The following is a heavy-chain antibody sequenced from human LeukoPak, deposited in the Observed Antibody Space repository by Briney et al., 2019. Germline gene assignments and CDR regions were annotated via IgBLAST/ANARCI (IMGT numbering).Heavy chain of an antibody. CDR1: GLTLSNYW. D-gene: IGHD1-26*01. J-gene: IGHJ4*02. Sequence: GGALRLSWTASGLTLSNYWMIWVREAPGKGLQWVAKIKQDGSEKYYVDSVKGRFTISRDNAENSPYLQMNSLRVEDTAVYYCAARSSGNPYFWGQGTLVTVSS. CDR2: IKQDGSEK. CDR3: AARSSGNPYF. V-gene: IGHV3-7*03.